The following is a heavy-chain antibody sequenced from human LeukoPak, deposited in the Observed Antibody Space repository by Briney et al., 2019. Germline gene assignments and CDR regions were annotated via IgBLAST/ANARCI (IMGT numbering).Heavy chain of an antibody. CDR2: IYYSGST. Sequence: SETLSLTCTVSGGSISSYYWSWIRQPPGKGLEWIGYIYYSGSTNYNPSLKSRVTISVDTSKNQFSLKLSSVTAADTAVYYCARVRCSSTSCYGFNWFDPWGQGTLVTVSS. CDR3: ARVRCSSTSCYGFNWFDP. D-gene: IGHD2-2*01. CDR1: GGSISSYY. J-gene: IGHJ5*02. V-gene: IGHV4-59*08.